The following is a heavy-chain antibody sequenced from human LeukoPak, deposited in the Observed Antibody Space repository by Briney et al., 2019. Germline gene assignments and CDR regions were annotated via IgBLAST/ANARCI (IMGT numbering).Heavy chain of an antibody. CDR3: AKVGSVLRFLEWLSVDY. J-gene: IGHJ4*02. Sequence: GGSLRLSCAASGFTFSSYAMSWVRQAPGKGLEWVSAVSGSGGSTYYADSVKGRFTISRDNSKNTLYLQMNSLRAEDTAVYYCAKVGSVLRFLEWLSVDYWGQGTLVTVSS. CDR2: VSGSGGST. CDR1: GFTFSSYA. V-gene: IGHV3-23*01. D-gene: IGHD3-3*01.